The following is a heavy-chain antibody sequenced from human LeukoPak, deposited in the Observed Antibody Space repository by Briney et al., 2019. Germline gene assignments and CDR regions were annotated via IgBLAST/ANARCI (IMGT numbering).Heavy chain of an antibody. D-gene: IGHD5-18*01. CDR1: GFTFSSYW. J-gene: IGHJ4*02. CDR2: INQDGSLK. Sequence: PGGSLRLSCAASGFTFSSYWMSWVRQAPGKGLEWVANINQDGSLKYYVGSVKGRFTISRDTAKNSLYLQMNSLRAEDTAVYYCARGYSDSEDYFDYWGQGTLVTVSS. V-gene: IGHV3-7*05. CDR3: ARGYSDSEDYFDY.